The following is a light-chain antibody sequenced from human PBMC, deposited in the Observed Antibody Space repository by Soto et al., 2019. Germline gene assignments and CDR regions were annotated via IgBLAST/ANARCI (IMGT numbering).Light chain of an antibody. Sequence: IMLTQSPATLSLSPGERATLSCRASQSVSSYLAWYQQKPGQAPRLLIYEASNRASGIPARFSGSGSGTDFTLTISSLEPEDFAVYYCQQRSNWPRTFGQGTKVDI. CDR1: QSVSSY. CDR3: QQRSNWPRT. J-gene: IGKJ1*01. V-gene: IGKV3-11*01. CDR2: EAS.